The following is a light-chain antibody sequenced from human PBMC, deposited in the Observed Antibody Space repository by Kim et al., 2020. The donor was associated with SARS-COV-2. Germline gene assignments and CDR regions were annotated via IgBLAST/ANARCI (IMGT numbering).Light chain of an antibody. CDR2: DVS. CDR1: SNDVGGYNY. CDR3: SSYTSSSTLYV. J-gene: IGLJ1*01. Sequence: QSITISCTGTSNDVGGYNYVSWYQQHPGKAPKLMIYDVSKRPSGVSNRFSGSKSGSTASLTISGLQAEDEADYYCSSYTSSSTLYVFGTGTKVTVL. V-gene: IGLV2-14*04.